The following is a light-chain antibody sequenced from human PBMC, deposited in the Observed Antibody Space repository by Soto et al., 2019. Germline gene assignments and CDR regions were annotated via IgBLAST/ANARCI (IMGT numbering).Light chain of an antibody. V-gene: IGLV2-14*01. Sequence: QSALTQPASVSGSPGQSITISCTGTSSDVGGYNHVSWYQQHPGKAPKVMIFEVSNRPSGVSNRFSCSKSGNTASLTISGLQAEDEAEYYCSSYTSSSTYVFGTGTKLTVL. J-gene: IGLJ1*01. CDR3: SSYTSSSTYV. CDR2: EVS. CDR1: SSDVGGYNH.